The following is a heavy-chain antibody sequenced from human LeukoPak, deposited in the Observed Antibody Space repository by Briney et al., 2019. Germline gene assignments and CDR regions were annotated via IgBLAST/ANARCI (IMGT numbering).Heavy chain of an antibody. CDR2: INPGDFNT. D-gene: IGHD2-8*01. CDR3: ARQGYCTNGVCYHFDY. V-gene: IGHV5-51*01. CDR1: GYIFTKYW. Sequence: GESLKISCKASGYIFTKYWIGWVRQMPGKGLEWMGIINPGDFNTRYSPSFQGQVTMSVDKSITTAYLQWGSLEASATAMYYCARQGYCTNGVCYHFDYWGQGTLVTVSS. J-gene: IGHJ4*02.